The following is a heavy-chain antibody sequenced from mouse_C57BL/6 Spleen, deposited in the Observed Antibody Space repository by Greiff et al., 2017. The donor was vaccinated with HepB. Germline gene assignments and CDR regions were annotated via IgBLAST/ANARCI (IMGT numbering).Heavy chain of an antibody. D-gene: IGHD2-4*01. Sequence: QVQLQQPGAELVQPGASVKLSCKASGYTFTSYWMHWVKQRPGRGLEWIGMINPNSGGTKYNEKFKSKATLTVDKPSSTAYMQLSRLTSEDSAVYDCARGGLRRGDYFDYWGQGTTLTVSS. CDR1: GYTFTSYW. CDR2: INPNSGGT. J-gene: IGHJ2*01. CDR3: ARGGLRRGDYFDY. V-gene: IGHV1-72*01.